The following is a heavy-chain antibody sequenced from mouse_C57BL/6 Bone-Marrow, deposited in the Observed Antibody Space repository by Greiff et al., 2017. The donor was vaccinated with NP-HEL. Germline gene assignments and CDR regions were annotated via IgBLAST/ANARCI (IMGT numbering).Heavy chain of an antibody. J-gene: IGHJ3*01. V-gene: IGHV2-2*01. D-gene: IGHD2-4*01. Sequence: LQESGPGLVQPSQSLSITCTVSGFSLTSYGVHWVRQSPGKGLEWLGVIWSGGSTDSNAAFISRLSISKDKSKSQVFFKMNSLQADDTAIYYCARVVYDYPAWFAYWGQGTLVTVSA. CDR2: IWSGGST. CDR3: ARVVYDYPAWFAY. CDR1: GFSLTSYG.